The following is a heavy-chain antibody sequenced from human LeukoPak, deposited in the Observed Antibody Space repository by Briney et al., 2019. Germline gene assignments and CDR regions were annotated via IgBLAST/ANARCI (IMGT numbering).Heavy chain of an antibody. V-gene: IGHV3-23*01. Sequence: GGSLRLSCAASGFTFTTYAMSWVRQAPGKGLEWVSAISGSGDSTYYADSVKGRFTISRDNSKNTLYLQVNSLRAEDTAVYYCAKAPYIHFLDYWGQGTLVTVSS. CDR2: ISGSGDST. CDR1: GFTFTTYA. J-gene: IGHJ4*02. D-gene: IGHD2/OR15-2a*01. CDR3: AKAPYIHFLDY.